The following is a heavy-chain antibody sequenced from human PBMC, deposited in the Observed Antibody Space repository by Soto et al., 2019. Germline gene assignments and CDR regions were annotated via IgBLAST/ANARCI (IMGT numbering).Heavy chain of an antibody. CDR1: GYTFTSYA. Sequence: QVQLVQSGAEEKKPGASVKDSCKASGYTFTSYAMHWVRQAPGQRLEWMGWINAGNGNTKYSQKFQGRVTITRDTSASTAYMDLSSLRSEDTAVYYCARGTVVTHFDSWGQVTLVTLSS. CDR3: ARGTVVTHFDS. CDR2: INAGNGNT. J-gene: IGHJ4*02. V-gene: IGHV1-3*05. D-gene: IGHD2-15*01.